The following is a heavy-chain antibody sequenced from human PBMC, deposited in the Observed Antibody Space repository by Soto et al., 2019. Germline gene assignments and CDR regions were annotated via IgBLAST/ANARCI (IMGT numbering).Heavy chain of an antibody. CDR3: ARDPPETTVTPTGYYYMDV. Sequence: ASVKVSCQASGYTFTSYGISWVRQAPGQGLEWMGWISAYNGNTNYAQKLQGRVTMTTDTSTSTAYMELRSLRSDDTAVYYCARDPPETTVTPTGYYYMDVWGKGTTVTVSS. CDR1: GYTFTSYG. J-gene: IGHJ6*03. D-gene: IGHD4-17*01. CDR2: ISAYNGNT. V-gene: IGHV1-18*01.